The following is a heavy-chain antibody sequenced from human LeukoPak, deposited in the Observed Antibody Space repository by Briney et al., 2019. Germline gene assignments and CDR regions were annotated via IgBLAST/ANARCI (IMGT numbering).Heavy chain of an antibody. V-gene: IGHV4-4*07. CDR3: AREAEYCSSTSCYLRFGY. Sequence: SGTLSLTCTVSGGSISSYYWSWIRQPAGKGLEWIGRIYTSGSTNYNPSLKSRVTMSVDTSKNQFSLKLSSVTAADTAVYYCAREAEYCSSTSCYLRFGYWGQGTLVTVSS. CDR1: GGSISSYY. D-gene: IGHD2-2*01. CDR2: IYTSGST. J-gene: IGHJ4*02.